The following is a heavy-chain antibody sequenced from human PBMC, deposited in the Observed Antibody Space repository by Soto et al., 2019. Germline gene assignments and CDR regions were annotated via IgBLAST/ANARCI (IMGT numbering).Heavy chain of an antibody. Sequence: GGSLRLSCAASGFTFSSYAMHWVRQAPGKGLEWVAVISYDGSNKYYADSVKGRFTISRDNSKNTLHLQMNSLRAEDTAVYYCARDSDYYDSSGYAPKTQNPHWGQGTLVTVSS. CDR3: ARDSDYYDSSGYAPKTQNPH. CDR2: ISYDGSNK. J-gene: IGHJ4*02. D-gene: IGHD3-22*01. CDR1: GFTFSSYA. V-gene: IGHV3-30-3*01.